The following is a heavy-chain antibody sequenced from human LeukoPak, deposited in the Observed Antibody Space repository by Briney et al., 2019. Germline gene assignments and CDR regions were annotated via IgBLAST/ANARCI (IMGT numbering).Heavy chain of an antibody. CDR3: ARDVIIAAAGIYYYYGMDV. J-gene: IGHJ6*02. D-gene: IGHD6-13*01. V-gene: IGHV1-3*01. Sequence: ASVKVSCKASGYTFTSYAMHWVRQAPGQRLEWMGWINAGNGNTKYSQKFQGRVTITRDTSASTAYMELSSLRSEDTAVYYCARDVIIAAAGIYYYYGMDVWGQGTTVTVSS. CDR2: INAGNGNT. CDR1: GYTFTSYA.